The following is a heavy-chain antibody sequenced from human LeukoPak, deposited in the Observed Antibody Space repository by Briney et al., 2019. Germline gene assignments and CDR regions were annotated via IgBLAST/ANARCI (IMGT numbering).Heavy chain of an antibody. D-gene: IGHD5/OR15-5a*01. CDR3: ARRAGLHSLDY. J-gene: IGHJ4*02. V-gene: IGHV4-34*01. Sequence: SETLSLTCAVYGGSFSGYYWSWIRQPPGKGLEWIGEINHSGSTNYNPSLKSRVTISVHTSKNQFSLRLSSVTAADTALYFCARRAGLHSLDYWDQGTLVTVSS. CDR2: INHSGST. CDR1: GGSFSGYY.